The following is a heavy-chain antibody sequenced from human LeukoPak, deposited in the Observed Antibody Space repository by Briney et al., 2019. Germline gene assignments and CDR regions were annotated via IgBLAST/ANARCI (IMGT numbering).Heavy chain of an antibody. CDR2: ISGSGGST. V-gene: IGHV3-23*01. J-gene: IGHJ5*02. CDR3: AKSSQVVTLNWFDP. D-gene: IGHD4-23*01. CDR1: GFTFSSYA. Sequence: GGSLRLSCAASGFTFSSYAMSWVRQAPGKGLEWVSAISGSGGSTYYADFVKGRFTISRDNSKNTLYLQMNSLRAEDTAVYYCAKSSQVVTLNWFDPWGQGTLVTVSS.